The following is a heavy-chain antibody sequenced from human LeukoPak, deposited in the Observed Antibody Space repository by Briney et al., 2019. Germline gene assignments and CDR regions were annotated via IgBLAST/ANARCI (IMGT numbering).Heavy chain of an antibody. CDR1: GGSFSGYY. Sequence: PSETLSLTCAVYGGSFSGYYWSWIRQPPGKGLEWIGEINHSGSTNYNPSLKSRVTISVDTSKNQFSLKLSSVTAADTAVYYCARGPAGITMIVLTPYYGMDVWGQGTTVTVSS. J-gene: IGHJ6*02. CDR3: ARGPAGITMIVLTPYYGMDV. V-gene: IGHV4-34*01. CDR2: INHSGST. D-gene: IGHD3-22*01.